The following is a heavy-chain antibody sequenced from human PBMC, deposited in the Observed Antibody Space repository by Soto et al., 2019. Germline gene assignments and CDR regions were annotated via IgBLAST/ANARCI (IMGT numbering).Heavy chain of an antibody. D-gene: IGHD6-19*01. J-gene: IGHJ6*02. CDR2: IYYSGST. CDR3: ARHVSSSGWAMYYYYYYGMDV. V-gene: IGHV4-39*01. Sequence: SETLSLTCTVSGGSISSSRYYWGWIRQPPGKGLEWIGSIYYSGSTYYNPSLKSRVTISVDTSKNQFSLKLSSVTAADTAVYYCARHVSSSGWAMYYYYYYGMDVWGQGTTVT. CDR1: GGSISSSRYY.